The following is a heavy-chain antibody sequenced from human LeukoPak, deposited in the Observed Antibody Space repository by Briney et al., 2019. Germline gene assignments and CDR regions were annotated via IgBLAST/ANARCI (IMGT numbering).Heavy chain of an antibody. Sequence: SQTLSLTCPVSSGSISSGGYYWSWIRQHPGKGLEWIGYIYYSGSTYYNPSLKSRVTISVDTSKNQFSLKLSSVTAADTAVYYCARGTPMVRGVIILRYFDIWGQGTMVTVSS. D-gene: IGHD3-10*01. CDR1: SGSISSGGYY. CDR3: ARGTPMVRGVIILRYFDI. V-gene: IGHV4-31*03. J-gene: IGHJ3*02. CDR2: IYYSGST.